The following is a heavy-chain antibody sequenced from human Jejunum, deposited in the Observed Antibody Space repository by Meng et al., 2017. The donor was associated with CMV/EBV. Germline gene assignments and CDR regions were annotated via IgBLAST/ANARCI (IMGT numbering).Heavy chain of an antibody. V-gene: IGHV3-30*02. CDR2: TRYDGENK. J-gene: IGHJ6*02. CDR3: ANFPSSAYYSEMDV. D-gene: IGHD1-26*01. CDR1: GFSFSSFC. Sequence: GFSFSSFCIHLVPQAPGKGLEWVAFTRYDGENKYYADSVKGRFTISKDNSKNMLFLHMTSLRPEDTAVYYCANFPSSAYYSEMDVWGQGTTVTVSS.